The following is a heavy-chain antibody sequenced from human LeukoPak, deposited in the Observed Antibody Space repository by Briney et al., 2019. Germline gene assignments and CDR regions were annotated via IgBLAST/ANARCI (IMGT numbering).Heavy chain of an antibody. V-gene: IGHV4-59*08. J-gene: IGHJ6*02. D-gene: IGHD1-26*01. CDR2: IYYSGST. Sequence: SETLFLTCTVSGGSISSYYWSWIRQPPGKGLEWIGYIYYSGSTNYNPSLKSRVTISVDTSKNQFSLKLSSVTAADTAVYYCARSGELLTYYGMDVWGQGTTVTVSS. CDR1: GGSISSYY. CDR3: ARSGELLTYYGMDV.